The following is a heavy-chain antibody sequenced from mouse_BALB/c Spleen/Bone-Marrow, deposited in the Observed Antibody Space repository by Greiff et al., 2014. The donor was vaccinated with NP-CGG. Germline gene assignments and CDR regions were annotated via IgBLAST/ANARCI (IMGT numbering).Heavy chain of an antibody. CDR3: ARRPSFYGSSYGAMDY. CDR2: INPYNDGT. V-gene: IGHV1-14*01. J-gene: IGHJ4*01. D-gene: IGHD1-1*01. CDR1: GYTFTNYV. Sequence: LEESGPELVKPGASVKMSCKASGYTFTNYVMHWVKQKPGQGLEWIGYINPYNDGTKYNEKFKGKATLTSDKSSGTAYMELGSLTSEDSAVYYCARRPSFYGSSYGAMDYWGQGTSVTVSS.